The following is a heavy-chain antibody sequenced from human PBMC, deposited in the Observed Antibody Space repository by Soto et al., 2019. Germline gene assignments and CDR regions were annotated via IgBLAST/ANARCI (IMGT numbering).Heavy chain of an antibody. CDR2: INSDGSTT. V-gene: IGHV3-74*01. CDR3: ASDSGYGRASSPPHSSDP. CDR1: ELTFVGYG. D-gene: IGHD6-13*01. Sequence: GGSMRLSCAASELTFVGYGMHLVRQGTRKGLVWVSRINSDGSTTTYADSVKGRFTMSRDNAKNTLYLQMSSLRADDPALYYCASDSGYGRASSPPHSSDPWPPRPPVTVSS. J-gene: IGHJ5*02.